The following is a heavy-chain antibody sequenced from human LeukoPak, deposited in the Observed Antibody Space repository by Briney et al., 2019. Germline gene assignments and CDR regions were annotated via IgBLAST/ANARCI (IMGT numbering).Heavy chain of an antibody. V-gene: IGHV3-30*04. CDR1: GFTFSSYA. CDR2: ISYDGSNK. J-gene: IGHJ3*02. CDR3: ARGEDRLGVLDAFDI. Sequence: PGGSLRLSCAASGFTFSSYAMHWVRQAPGKGLEWVAVISYDGSNKYYADSVKGRFTISRDNSKNTLYLQMSSLRAEDTAVYYCARGEDRLGVLDAFDIWGQGTMVTVSS. D-gene: IGHD3-3*01.